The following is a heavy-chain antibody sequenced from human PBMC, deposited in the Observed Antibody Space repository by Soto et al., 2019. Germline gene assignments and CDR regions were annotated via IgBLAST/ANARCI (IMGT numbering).Heavy chain of an antibody. CDR1: GFTFSSYS. CDR2: ISSGSSTI. V-gene: IGHV3-48*02. CDR3: ARDIDLDY. Sequence: EVQLVESGGGLVQPGGSLRLSCAASGFTFSSYSMNWVRQAPGKGLEWVSYISSGSSTIYYADSVKGRFTVSRDNAKNSLYLQVNSLRDEDTAVYYCARDIDLDYWGQGTLVTVSS. J-gene: IGHJ4*02. D-gene: IGHD2-15*01.